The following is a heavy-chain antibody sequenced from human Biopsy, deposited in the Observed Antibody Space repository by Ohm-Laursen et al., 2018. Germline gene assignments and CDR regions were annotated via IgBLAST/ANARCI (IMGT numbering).Heavy chain of an antibody. CDR3: AKCMTGGSNYYFHH. J-gene: IGHJ4*02. CDR1: GFTFSSYG. V-gene: IGHV3-33*06. D-gene: IGHD2-8*01. Sequence: SLRLSCTASGFTFSSYGMHGVRQAPGKGLEWGAAIWYDGSNKNYADSVKGRFTISRGNSKNTLYLQMNSLRGEDTAVYYCAKCMTGGSNYYFHHCGQGTLVTVSS. CDR2: IWYDGSNK.